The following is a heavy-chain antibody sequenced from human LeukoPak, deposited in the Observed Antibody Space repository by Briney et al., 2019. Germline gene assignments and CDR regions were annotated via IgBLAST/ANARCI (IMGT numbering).Heavy chain of an antibody. CDR2: LYSRGDT. CDR1: GFTVSTHY. D-gene: IGHD6-19*01. V-gene: IGHV3-53*01. CDR3: ARDSSSFPNYFDY. Sequence: GGSLRLSCAASGFTVSTHYMSWVRQAPGKGLEWVSLLYSRGDTFYADSVKGRFTISRDNSKNTLYLQMNSLTAEDTAVYFCARDSSSFPNYFDYWGQGTLVNVSS. J-gene: IGHJ4*02.